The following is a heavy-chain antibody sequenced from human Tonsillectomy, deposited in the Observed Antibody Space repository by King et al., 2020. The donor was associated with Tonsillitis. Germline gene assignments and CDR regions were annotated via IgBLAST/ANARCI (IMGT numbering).Heavy chain of an antibody. V-gene: IGHV3-23*04. CDR2: ISGSGGST. D-gene: IGHD1-26*01. Sequence: VQLVESGGGLVQPGGSPRLSCAASGFTFSSYAMSWVRQAPGKGLEWVSAISGSGGSTYYADSVKGRFTISRDNSKNTLYLQMNSLRAEDTAVYYCAKGIVGATLGADAFDIWGQGTMVTVSS. J-gene: IGHJ3*02. CDR1: GFTFSSYA. CDR3: AKGIVGATLGADAFDI.